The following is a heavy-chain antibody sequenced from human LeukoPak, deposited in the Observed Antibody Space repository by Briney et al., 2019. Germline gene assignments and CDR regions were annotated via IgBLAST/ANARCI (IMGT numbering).Heavy chain of an antibody. CDR2: IYHSGST. CDR1: GYSISSGYY. V-gene: IGHV4-38-2*01. Sequence: SETLSLTCGVSGYSISSGYYWGLIRQPPGKGLEWIGSIYHSGSTYYNPSLKSRVTISVDTSKNQFSLKLSSVTAADTAVYYCARVESIQLWSGPARYFDYWGQGTLVTVSS. J-gene: IGHJ4*02. D-gene: IGHD5-18*01. CDR3: ARVESIQLWSGPARYFDY.